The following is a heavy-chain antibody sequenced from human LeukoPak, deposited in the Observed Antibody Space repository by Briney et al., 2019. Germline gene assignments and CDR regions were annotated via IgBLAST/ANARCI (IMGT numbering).Heavy chain of an antibody. CDR3: ARELEVCSSTSCYTGGY. J-gene: IGHJ4*02. CDR1: GYSFTGYY. D-gene: IGHD2-2*02. V-gene: IGHV1-2*02. CDR2: INPNSGGT. Sequence: GASVKVSCKASGYSFTGYYMNWVRQAPGQGLEWMGWINPNSGGTNYAQKFQGRVTMTRDTSISTAYMELSRLRSDDTAVYYCARELEVCSSTSCYTGGYWGQGTLVTVSS.